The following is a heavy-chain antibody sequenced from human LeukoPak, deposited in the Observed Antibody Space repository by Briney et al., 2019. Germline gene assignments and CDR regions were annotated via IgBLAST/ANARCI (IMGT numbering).Heavy chain of an antibody. V-gene: IGHV4-38-2*01. J-gene: IGHJ4*02. Sequence: SETLSLTCAVSGYSISSGYYWGWIRQPPGKGLEWIGSIYHSGSTYYNPSLESRVTISVDTSKNQFSLKLSSVTAADTAVYYCARLSLNGDYAWYWGQRTLVTVSS. CDR2: IYHSGST. CDR3: ARLSLNGDYAWY. CDR1: GYSISSGYY. D-gene: IGHD4-17*01.